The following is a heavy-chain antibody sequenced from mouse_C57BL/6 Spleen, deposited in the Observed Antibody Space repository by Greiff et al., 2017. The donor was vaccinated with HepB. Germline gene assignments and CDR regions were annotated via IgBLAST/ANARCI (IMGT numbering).Heavy chain of an antibody. J-gene: IGHJ4*01. Sequence: VKLVESGPGLVQPSQSLSITCTVSGFSLTSYGVHWVRQSPGKGLEWLGVIWSGGSTDSNAAFISRLSISKDNSKSQVFFKMNSLQADDTAIYYCARKVYSYYAMDYWGQGTSVTVSS. CDR1: GFSLTSYG. D-gene: IGHD2-1*01. CDR2: IWSGGST. CDR3: ARKVYSYYAMDY. V-gene: IGHV2-2*01.